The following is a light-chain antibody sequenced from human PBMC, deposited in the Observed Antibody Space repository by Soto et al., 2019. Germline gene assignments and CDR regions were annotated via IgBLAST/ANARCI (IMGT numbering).Light chain of an antibody. Sequence: DIVLTQSPDTLSLSPGESATLSCRASQILSGTYLAWYQEKLGQSPRLLIYAASTRPTGVPDRFSGRGSGTDFTLTNSRLEPEDVPVYYCQHYVSSPLTFGGWTKVEIK. CDR1: QILSGTY. CDR3: QHYVSSPLT. CDR2: AAS. J-gene: IGKJ4*01. V-gene: IGKV3-20*01.